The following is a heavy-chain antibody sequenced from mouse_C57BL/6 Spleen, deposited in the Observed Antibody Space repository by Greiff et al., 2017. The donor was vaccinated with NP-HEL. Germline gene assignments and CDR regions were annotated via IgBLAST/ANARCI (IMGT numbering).Heavy chain of an antibody. V-gene: IGHV5-4*01. D-gene: IGHD3-2*02. Sequence: DVQLVESGGGLVKPGGSLKLSCAASGFTFNSYAMSWVRQTPEKRLDWVATFSDGGSYTYYPDNVKGRFTISRDNAKNNLYLQMSQLKSEDTAMYYCARDGSSGYAWFAYWGQGTLVTVSA. J-gene: IGHJ3*01. CDR1: GFTFNSYA. CDR2: FSDGGSYT. CDR3: ARDGSSGYAWFAY.